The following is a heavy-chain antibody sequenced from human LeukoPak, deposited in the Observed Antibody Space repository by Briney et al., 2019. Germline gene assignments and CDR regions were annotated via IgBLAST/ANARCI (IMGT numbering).Heavy chain of an antibody. D-gene: IGHD3-9*01. J-gene: IGHJ3*02. Sequence: GGSLRLSRAASGFTFSSYGMHWVRQAPGKGLEWVAVIWYDGSNKYYADSVKGRFTISRDNSKNTLYLQMNSLRAEDTAVYYCARDAPRNYDILTGYPTHAFDIWGQGTMVTVSS. CDR1: GFTFSSYG. CDR2: IWYDGSNK. V-gene: IGHV3-33*01. CDR3: ARDAPRNYDILTGYPTHAFDI.